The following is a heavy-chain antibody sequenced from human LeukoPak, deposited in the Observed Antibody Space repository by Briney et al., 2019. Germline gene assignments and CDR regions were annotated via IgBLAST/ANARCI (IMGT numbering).Heavy chain of an antibody. CDR1: GYSFTSQD. CDR3: TLYNY. J-gene: IGHJ4*02. V-gene: IGHV1-3*03. Sequence: ASVKVSCKTSGYSFTSQDMHWVRQAPGQSLEWMGCINPGNGDTKYSPEFQGRVTITRDTSATTAYMELSSLRSDDMAVYYSTLYNYWGQGTLVTVSS. D-gene: IGHD2-2*02. CDR2: INPGNGDT.